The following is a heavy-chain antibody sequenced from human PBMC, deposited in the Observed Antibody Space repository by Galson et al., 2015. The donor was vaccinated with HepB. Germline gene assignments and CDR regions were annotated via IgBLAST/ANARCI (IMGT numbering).Heavy chain of an antibody. CDR1: GFTFSSYS. D-gene: IGHD3-10*01. V-gene: IGHV3-21*01. Sequence: SLRLSCAASGFTFSSYSMNWVRQAPGKGLEWVSSISSSSSYIYYADSVKGRFTISRDNAKNSLYLQMNSLRAEGTAVYYCARESITMVRGDYLPYYGMDVWGQGTTVTVSS. CDR3: ARESITMVRGDYLPYYGMDV. CDR2: ISSSSSYI. J-gene: IGHJ6*02.